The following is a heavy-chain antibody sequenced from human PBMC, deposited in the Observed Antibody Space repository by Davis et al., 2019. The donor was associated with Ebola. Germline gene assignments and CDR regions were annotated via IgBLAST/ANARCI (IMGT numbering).Heavy chain of an antibody. D-gene: IGHD4-23*01. CDR3: ARDHPGPQTLDL. V-gene: IGHV1-2*02. CDR1: GYTFTDYY. Sequence: ASVKVSCKTSGYTFTDYYIHWMRQAPGQGLEWMGWSHPNGAATKYAQKFQGRVTMTRDRSISTAYMELSSLTHDDTAVYYCARDHPGPQTLDLWGQGTMVTVSS. J-gene: IGHJ3*01. CDR2: SHPNGAAT.